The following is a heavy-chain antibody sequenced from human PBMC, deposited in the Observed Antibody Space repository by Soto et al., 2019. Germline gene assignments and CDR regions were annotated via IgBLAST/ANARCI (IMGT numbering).Heavy chain of an antibody. CDR2: AYYRSQWYY. J-gene: IGHJ6*02. V-gene: IGHV6-1*01. D-gene: IGHD2-21*02. CDR3: TKQKGDSRTYNGMDV. CDR1: GDSVSSNSAA. Sequence: QVPLQQSGPGLVKPSQTLSLTCAISGDSVSSNSAAWNWIRQSPSRGLEWLGRAYYRSQWYYDSAASLRSRRTLIPYTSKNQCSLQLNSVTPEDTAVYYCTKQKGDSRTYNGMDVWGQGTTVTVSS.